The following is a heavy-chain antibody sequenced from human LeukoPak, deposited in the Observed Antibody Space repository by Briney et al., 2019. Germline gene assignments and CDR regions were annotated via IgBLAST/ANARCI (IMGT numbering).Heavy chain of an antibody. CDR2: IYYNVAT. V-gene: IGHV4-39*02. Sequence: SESLSLTCTVSGGSISSSIYYWGWFRQPPGKGLEWIGSIYYNVATYYNSSLKSRVTISVDTSKNHLSLKLSSVTAADTAVYYCARVRDGYNRNWAYWGQGTLVTVSS. D-gene: IGHD5-24*01. CDR1: GGSISSSIYY. CDR3: ARVRDGYNRNWAY. J-gene: IGHJ4*02.